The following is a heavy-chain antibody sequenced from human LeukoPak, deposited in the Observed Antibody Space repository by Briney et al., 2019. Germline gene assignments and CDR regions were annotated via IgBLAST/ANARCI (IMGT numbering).Heavy chain of an antibody. Sequence: PGESLKISCKGSGYSFTSYWIGWVRQMPGKGLEWMGIIYPGDSDTRYSPSFQGQVTISADKYISTAYLQWSSLKASDTAMYYCARQSYDSSGYRAFDIWGQGTMVTVSS. J-gene: IGHJ3*02. D-gene: IGHD3-22*01. CDR1: GYSFTSYW. V-gene: IGHV5-51*01. CDR2: IYPGDSDT. CDR3: ARQSYDSSGYRAFDI.